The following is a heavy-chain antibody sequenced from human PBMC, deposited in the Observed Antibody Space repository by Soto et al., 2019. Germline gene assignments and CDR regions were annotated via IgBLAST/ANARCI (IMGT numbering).Heavy chain of an antibody. J-gene: IGHJ4*02. CDR2: FDPEDGET. V-gene: IGHV1-24*01. CDR1: GYTLTELS. Sequence: GASVKVSSKVSGYTLTELSIQWVRQAPGKGLEWMGGFDPEDGETIYAQKFQGRVTMTEDTSTDTAYMELSSLRSEDTAVYYCAPRIYDILTGYYNTDYWGQGTLVTVSS. D-gene: IGHD3-9*01. CDR3: APRIYDILTGYYNTDY.